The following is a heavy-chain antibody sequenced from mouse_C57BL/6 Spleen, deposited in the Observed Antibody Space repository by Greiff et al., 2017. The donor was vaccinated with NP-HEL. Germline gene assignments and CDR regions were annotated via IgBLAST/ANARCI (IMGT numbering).Heavy chain of an antibody. CDR1: GFTFSDYG. J-gene: IGHJ2*01. CDR3: ARIYGQDYFDY. D-gene: IGHD1-2*01. V-gene: IGHV5-17*01. CDR2: ISSGSSTT. Sequence: EVQLVESGGGLVKPGGSLKLSCAASGFTFSDYGMHWVRQAPEKGLEWVAYISSGSSTTYYADTVKGRFTISRDNAKNTLFLQMTSLRSEDTAMYYCARIYGQDYFDYWGQGTTLTVSS.